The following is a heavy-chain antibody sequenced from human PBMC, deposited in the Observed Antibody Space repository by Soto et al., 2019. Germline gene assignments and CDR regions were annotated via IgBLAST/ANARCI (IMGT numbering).Heavy chain of an antibody. CDR3: ARAYCSGGSCYSIALDY. Sequence: ASVKVSCKASGYTFTSYAMHWVRQTPGQRLEWMGWINAGNGNTKYSQKFQGRVTITRDTSASTAYMELSSLRSEDTAVYYCARAYCSGGSCYSIALDYWGQGTLVTVSS. CDR2: INAGNGNT. V-gene: IGHV1-3*01. CDR1: GYTFTSYA. J-gene: IGHJ4*02. D-gene: IGHD2-15*01.